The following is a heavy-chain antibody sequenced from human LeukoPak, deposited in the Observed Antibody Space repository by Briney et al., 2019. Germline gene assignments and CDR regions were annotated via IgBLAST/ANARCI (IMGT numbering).Heavy chain of an antibody. CDR3: ARGDYYDGGGRNWFDP. CDR1: GDSLRSYY. D-gene: IGHD3-16*01. CDR2: IDTSGST. Sequence: PSETLSLTCTVSGDSLRSYYWSWIRQPAGKGLEWLGHIDTSGSTNYNPSLKSRVTMSVDTSRNQFSLKLTSVTAADTAVYYCARGDYYDGGGRNWFDPWGQGTLVTVSS. J-gene: IGHJ5*02. V-gene: IGHV4-4*07.